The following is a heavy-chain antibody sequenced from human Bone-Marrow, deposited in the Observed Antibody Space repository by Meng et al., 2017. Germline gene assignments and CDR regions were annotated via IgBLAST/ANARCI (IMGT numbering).Heavy chain of an antibody. J-gene: IGHJ4*02. D-gene: IGHD3-22*01. CDR2: ISYDGSNK. V-gene: IGHV3-30*04. Sequence: GESLKISCAASGFTFSSYAMHWVRQAPGKGLEWVAVISYDGSNKYYADSVKGRFTISRDNSKNTLYLQMNSLRAEDTAVYYCARKEYYYDSSGYFNWGQGTLVTVSS. CDR1: GFTFSSYA. CDR3: ARKEYYYDSSGYFN.